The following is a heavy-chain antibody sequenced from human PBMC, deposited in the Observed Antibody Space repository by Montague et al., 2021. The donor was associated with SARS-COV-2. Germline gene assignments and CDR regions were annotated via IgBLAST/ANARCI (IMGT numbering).Heavy chain of an antibody. CDR3: VRDPAPSGSGTFYDY. J-gene: IGHJ4*02. V-gene: IGHV4-59*02. Sequence: SETLSLTSTVSGDSVSHDFWTWIRQPPGKGLEWIGYVYHSRSSSYNPSLRGRVSIAVDTSKNQFSLRLSTVTAADTAIYYCVRDPAPSGSGTFYDYWGQGTLVAVSS. CDR1: GDSVSHDF. CDR2: VYHSRSS. D-gene: IGHD1-26*01.